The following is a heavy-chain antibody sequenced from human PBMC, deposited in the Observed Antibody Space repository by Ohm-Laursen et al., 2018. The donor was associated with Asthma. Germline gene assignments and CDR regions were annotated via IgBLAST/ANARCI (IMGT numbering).Heavy chain of an antibody. CDR2: IWYDGSNK. Sequence: SLRLSCAASGFTLSSYGMHWVRQAPGKGLEWVAVIWYDGSNKYYADSVKGRFTISRDNSKNTLYLQMNSLRAEDTAVYYCAKDEYSSSWYVPQYFQHWGQGTLVTVSS. CDR3: AKDEYSSSWYVPQYFQH. V-gene: IGHV3-33*06. CDR1: GFTLSSYG. J-gene: IGHJ1*01. D-gene: IGHD6-13*01.